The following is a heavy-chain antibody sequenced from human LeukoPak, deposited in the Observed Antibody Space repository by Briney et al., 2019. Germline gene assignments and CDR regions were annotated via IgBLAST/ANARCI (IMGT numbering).Heavy chain of an antibody. CDR2: IYYSGST. D-gene: IGHD2-2*01. V-gene: IGHV4-59*01. Sequence: SETLSLTCTVSGGSISSYYWSWLRQPPGKGLEWLGYIYYSGSTNYNPSLKSRVTISVDTSKNQFSLKLSSVTAADTAVYYCARVVVPAAIWSNRFDPWGQGTLVTVSS. CDR3: ARVVVPAAIWSNRFDP. CDR1: GGSISSYY. J-gene: IGHJ5*02.